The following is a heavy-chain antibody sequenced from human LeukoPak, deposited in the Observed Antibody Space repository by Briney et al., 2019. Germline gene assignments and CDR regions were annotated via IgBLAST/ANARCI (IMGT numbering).Heavy chain of an antibody. CDR1: GASISSHY. Sequence: SETLSLTCTVSGASISSHYWSWIRQPPGKGLECIGYIYYSGSTNYNPSLKSRVTISVDTSKNQFSLKLTSVTPADTAVYYCARDSNWNYDYWGQGTLVTVSS. D-gene: IGHD1-7*01. CDR2: IYYSGST. V-gene: IGHV4-59*11. J-gene: IGHJ4*02. CDR3: ARDSNWNYDY.